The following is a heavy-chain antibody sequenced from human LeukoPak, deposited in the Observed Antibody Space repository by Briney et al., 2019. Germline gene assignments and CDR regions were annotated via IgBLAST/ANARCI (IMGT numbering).Heavy chain of an antibody. CDR1: GDSISSHY. CDR2: IYYSGIT. J-gene: IGHJ5*02. CDR3: ARENITISGVATFDP. Sequence: SETLSLTCTVSGDSISSHYWTWIRQPPGKRLEWIGYIYYSGITNYNPSLTSRVTISLDTSKNQFSLKLSSVTAADTAVYYCARENITISGVATFDPWGQGTLVTVSS. D-gene: IGHD3-3*01. V-gene: IGHV4-59*11.